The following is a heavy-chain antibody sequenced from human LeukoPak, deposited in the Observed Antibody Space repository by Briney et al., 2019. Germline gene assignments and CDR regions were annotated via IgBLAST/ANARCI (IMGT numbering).Heavy chain of an antibody. Sequence: PSETLSLTCAVYGGSFSGYYWSWIRQPPGKGLEWIGSIYYSGSTYYNPSLKSRVTISVDTSKNQFSLKLSSVTAADTAVYYCARESGDILTGPDAFDIWGQGTMVTVSS. CDR1: GGSFSGYY. V-gene: IGHV4-34*01. D-gene: IGHD3-9*01. J-gene: IGHJ3*02. CDR2: IYYSGST. CDR3: ARESGDILTGPDAFDI.